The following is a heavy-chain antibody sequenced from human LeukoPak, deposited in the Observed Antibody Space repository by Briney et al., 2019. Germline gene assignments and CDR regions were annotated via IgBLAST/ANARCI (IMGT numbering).Heavy chain of an antibody. CDR3: AKDQSPVRRFGWYFDL. Sequence: PGGSLRLSCAASGFTFSSYGMHWVRQAPGKGLEWVSVISYDGSNKYYADSVKGRFTISRDNSKNTLYLQMNSLRAEDTAVYYCAKDQSPVRRFGWYFDLWGRGTLVTVSS. D-gene: IGHD3-10*01. CDR2: ISYDGSNK. V-gene: IGHV3-30*18. J-gene: IGHJ2*01. CDR1: GFTFSSYG.